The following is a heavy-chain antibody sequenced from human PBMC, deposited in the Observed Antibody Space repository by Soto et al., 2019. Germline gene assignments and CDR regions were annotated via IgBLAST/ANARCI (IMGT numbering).Heavy chain of an antibody. Sequence: PGWALRLCCASSGFTFGSYFMQWVRPAPGRGLERVAVVSYDGSNIYHGDSMKGRFTISRDNAEKSLYLQMNSRRGEDTAVYCCARGKHYYDSIGYSHFFDSWGQGTLVTVPS. CDR1: GFTFGSYF. V-gene: IGHV3-30-3*01. J-gene: IGHJ4*02. D-gene: IGHD3-22*01. CDR3: ARGKHYYDSIGYSHFFDS. CDR2: VSYDGSNI.